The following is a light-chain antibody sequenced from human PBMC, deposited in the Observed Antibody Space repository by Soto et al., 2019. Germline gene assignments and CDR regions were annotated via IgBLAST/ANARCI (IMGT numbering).Light chain of an antibody. CDR1: QSVSSY. J-gene: IGKJ3*01. Sequence: EIVLTQSPATLSLSPGERATLSCRASQSVSSYLAWYQQKPGQAPRLLIYDASNRATGIPARFSGSGSGTDFTLTITSPQPVDFAVSYGQAHSNWSPFIFGNRIKVDIK. V-gene: IGKV3-11*01. CDR3: QAHSNWSPFI. CDR2: DAS.